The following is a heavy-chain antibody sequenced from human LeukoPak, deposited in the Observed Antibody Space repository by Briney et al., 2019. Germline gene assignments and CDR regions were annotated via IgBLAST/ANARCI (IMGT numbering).Heavy chain of an antibody. CDR1: GYTFTSYG. CDR2: ISAYNGNT. Sequence: ASVKVSCKASGYTFTSYGISWVRQPPGQGLEWMGWISAYNGNTNYAQKLQGRVTMTTDTSTSTAYMELRSLRSDDTAVYYCARDEGGSYYCSSSDPWGQGTLVTVSS. CDR3: ARDEGGSYYCSSSDP. J-gene: IGHJ5*02. D-gene: IGHD6-6*01. V-gene: IGHV1-18*01.